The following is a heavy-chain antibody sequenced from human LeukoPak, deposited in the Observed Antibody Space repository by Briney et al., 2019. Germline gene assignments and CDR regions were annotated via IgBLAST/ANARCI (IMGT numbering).Heavy chain of an antibody. V-gene: IGHV1-2*02. D-gene: IGHD4-17*01. J-gene: IGHJ4*02. Sequence: ASVKVSRKASGYTFTGYYMHWVRQAPGQGLEWMGWINPNSGGTNYAQKFQGRVTMTRDTSISTAYMELSRLRSDDTAVYYCARGIGDYTPLDYWGQGTLVTVSS. CDR1: GYTFTGYY. CDR3: ARGIGDYTPLDY. CDR2: INPNSGGT.